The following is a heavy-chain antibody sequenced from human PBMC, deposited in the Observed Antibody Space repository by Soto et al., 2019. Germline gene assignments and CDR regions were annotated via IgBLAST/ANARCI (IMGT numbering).Heavy chain of an antibody. J-gene: IGHJ5*02. CDR1: GFTFSDYY. CDR2: ISSSGSTI. CDR3: ARIPYCSGGSCYSGWFDP. V-gene: IGHV3-11*01. D-gene: IGHD2-15*01. Sequence: GGSLRLSCAASGFTFSDYYMSWIRQAPGKGLEWVSYISSSGSTIYYADSVKGRFTISRDNAKNSLYLQMNSLRAEDTAVYYCARIPYCSGGSCYSGWFDPWGQGTLVTVSS.